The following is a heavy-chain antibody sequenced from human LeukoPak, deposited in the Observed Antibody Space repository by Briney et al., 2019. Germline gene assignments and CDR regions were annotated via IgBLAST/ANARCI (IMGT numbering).Heavy chain of an antibody. D-gene: IGHD3-10*02. Sequence: GGSLRLSCAASGFTFSSYTMNWVRQAPGKGLEWVSYISSSGSTIYYADSVKGRFTISRDNAKNSLYLQMNSLRAEDTAVYYCAELGITMIGGVWGKGSTVTISS. J-gene: IGHJ6*04. V-gene: IGHV3-48*04. CDR2: ISSSGSTI. CDR1: GFTFSSYT. CDR3: AELGITMIGGV.